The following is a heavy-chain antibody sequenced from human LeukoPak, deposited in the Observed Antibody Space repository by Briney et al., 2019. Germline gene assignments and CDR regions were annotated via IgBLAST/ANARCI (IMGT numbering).Heavy chain of an antibody. CDR3: AKECGGGSSDDY. D-gene: IGHD2-21*01. Sequence: PGGSLRLSCAASGFTFSAYGMHWVRRAPGKGLEWVAFIWFDGSNKYYADSVKGRFTISRDNSKNTLYLQMNSLRLEDTAVFYCAKECGGGSSDDYWGQGTLVTVSS. CDR1: GFTFSAYG. CDR2: IWFDGSNK. V-gene: IGHV3-30*02. J-gene: IGHJ4*02.